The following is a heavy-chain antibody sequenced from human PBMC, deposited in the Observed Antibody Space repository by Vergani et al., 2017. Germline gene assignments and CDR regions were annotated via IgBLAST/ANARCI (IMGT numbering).Heavy chain of an antibody. Sequence: QVQLVESGGVVVQRGGSLRLSCATSGFTLSNYDMQWIRQGPGKGLEFVAFIQFDGSNQYYADSVKGRFTLSIDFSKNTLYLQMNSLRTDETGTYYCAKHFRGWGIDYWGQGTQFIVSS. CDR1: GFTLSNYD. V-gene: IGHV3-30*02. CDR3: AKHFRGWGIDY. J-gene: IGHJ4*02. CDR2: IQFDGSNQ. D-gene: IGHD3-16*01.